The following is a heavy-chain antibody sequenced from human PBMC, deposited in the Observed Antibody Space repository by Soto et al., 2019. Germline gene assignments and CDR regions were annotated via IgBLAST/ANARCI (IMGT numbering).Heavy chain of an antibody. Sequence: AAKAPCKASGFTITSNSMHSVRQAPRQGLEWMGISNRSGGSTHYEQKFQGRVTLTRDTSTSTVYMELSSLRSEDTAVYYCARDTYEAMDSSSGNWLAPWGQGTLVTVSS. D-gene: IGHD6-13*01. J-gene: IGHJ5*02. CDR2: SNRSGGST. V-gene: IGHV1-46*01. CDR1: GFTITSNS. CDR3: ARDTYEAMDSSSGNWLAP.